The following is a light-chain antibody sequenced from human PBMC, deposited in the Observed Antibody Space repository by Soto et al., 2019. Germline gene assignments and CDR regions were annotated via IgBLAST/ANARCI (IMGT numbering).Light chain of an antibody. CDR2: GAS. Sequence: EIVLTQSPATLSLSPGERSTLSCRASQSVSSNLAWYQQKPGQAPRLLIYGASTRATGIPDRFSGRGSGTDFTLTINSLEPEDFAVYYCQQYGSSITFGQGTRLEIK. J-gene: IGKJ5*01. V-gene: IGKV3-20*01. CDR3: QQYGSSIT. CDR1: QSVSSN.